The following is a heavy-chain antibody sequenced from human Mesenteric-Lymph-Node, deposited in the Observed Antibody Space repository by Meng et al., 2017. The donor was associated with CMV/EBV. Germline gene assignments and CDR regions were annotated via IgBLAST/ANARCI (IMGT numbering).Heavy chain of an antibody. CDR3: VKGGGCSNSGCMNWFDP. CDR2: ITGIGSVI. Sequence: GESLKISCAASGFNSTDWPTHRVRQGPGKGLEWVSAITGIGSVIYYADSVKGRFTISRDTSKNTLYLQMNSLRVEDTAVYSCVKGGGCSNSGCMNWFDPWGQGTLVTVSS. V-gene: IGHV3-23*01. D-gene: IGHD2-2*01. CDR1: GFNSTDWP. J-gene: IGHJ5*02.